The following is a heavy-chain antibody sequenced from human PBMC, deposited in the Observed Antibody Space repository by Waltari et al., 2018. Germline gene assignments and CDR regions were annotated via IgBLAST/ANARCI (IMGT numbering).Heavy chain of an antibody. J-gene: IGHJ6*02. CDR2: ISGSGGST. CDR1: GFTFSSYA. V-gene: IGHV3-23*01. CDR3: AKDNIVVVPAAYYYYGMDV. Sequence: EVQLLESGGGLVQPGGSLRLSCAASGFTFSSYAMSWVRQAPVTGLEWVSAISGSGGSTYYADSVKGRFTISRDNSKNTLYLQMNSLRAEDTAVYYCAKDNIVVVPAAYYYYGMDVWGQGTTVTVSS. D-gene: IGHD2-2*01.